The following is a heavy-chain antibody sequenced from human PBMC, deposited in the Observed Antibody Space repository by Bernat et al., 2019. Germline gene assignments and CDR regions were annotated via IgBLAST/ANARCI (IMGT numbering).Heavy chain of an antibody. J-gene: IGHJ6*02. CDR2: ISYDGSNK. Sequence: QVQLVESGGGVVQPGRSLRLSCAASGFTFSRYAIHWVRQAPGKGLEWVAVISYDGSNKYHADSLKGRFTISRDNSENTLYLQMNSLRAEETAVYYCARGGLWTYYYYGMDVWGQGTTVTVSS. D-gene: IGHD3/OR15-3a*01. CDR1: GFTFSRYA. CDR3: ARGGLWTYYYYGMDV. V-gene: IGHV3-30-3*01.